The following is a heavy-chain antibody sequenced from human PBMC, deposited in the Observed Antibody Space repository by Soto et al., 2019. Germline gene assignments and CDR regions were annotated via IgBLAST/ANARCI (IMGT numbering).Heavy chain of an antibody. J-gene: IGHJ4*02. Sequence: SETLSLTCTVSGGSISSSTYYWGWIRESPWKGREWIGRVYQSGHTYYNPSFKSRVTVSVDTSRNQFSLKLSSADAPDTAVYYCATHGSSTSPFDYWGQGALVTVSS. D-gene: IGHD6-6*01. CDR2: VYQSGHT. CDR3: ATHGSSTSPFDY. CDR1: GGSISSSTYY. V-gene: IGHV4-39*01.